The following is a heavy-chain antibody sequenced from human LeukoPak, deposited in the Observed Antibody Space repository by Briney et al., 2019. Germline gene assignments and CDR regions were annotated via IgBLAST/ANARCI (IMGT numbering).Heavy chain of an antibody. V-gene: IGHV4-34*01. J-gene: IGHJ4*02. CDR3: ARGPYCSSTSCKGSFDY. CDR1: GGSFSGYY. CDR2: INHSGST. Sequence: KTSETLSLTCAVYGGSFSGYYWSWIRQPPGKGLEWIGEINHSGSTNYNPSLKSRVTISVDTSKNQFSLKLSSVTAADTAVYYCARGPYCSSTSCKGSFDYWGQGTLVTVSS. D-gene: IGHD2-2*01.